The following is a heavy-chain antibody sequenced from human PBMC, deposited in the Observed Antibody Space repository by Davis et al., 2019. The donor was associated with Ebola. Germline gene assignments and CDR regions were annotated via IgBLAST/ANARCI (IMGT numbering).Heavy chain of an antibody. CDR3: ARDSLLEWPRGYYGMDV. CDR2: IYYSGST. Sequence: PSETLSLTCTVSGGSVSSGSYYWSWIRQPPGKGLEWIGYIYYSGSTNYNPSLKSRVTISVDKSKNQFSLKLSSVTAADTAVYYCARDSLLEWPRGYYGMDVWGQGTTVTVSS. J-gene: IGHJ6*02. CDR1: GGSVSSGSYY. V-gene: IGHV4-61*01. D-gene: IGHD3-3*01.